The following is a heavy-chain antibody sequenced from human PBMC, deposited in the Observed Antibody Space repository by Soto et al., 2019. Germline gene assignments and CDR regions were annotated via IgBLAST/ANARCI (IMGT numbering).Heavy chain of an antibody. CDR2: IYPGDSDT. J-gene: IGHJ5*02. CDR1: GYSFTSYW. Sequence: PGESLKISCKGSGYSFTSYWIGWVRQMPGKGLEWMGIIYPGDSDTRYSPSFQGQVTISADKSISTAYLQWSSLKASDTAMYYCARTCSGGSCYHNWFDPWGQGILVTVS. V-gene: IGHV5-51*01. CDR3: ARTCSGGSCYHNWFDP. D-gene: IGHD2-15*01.